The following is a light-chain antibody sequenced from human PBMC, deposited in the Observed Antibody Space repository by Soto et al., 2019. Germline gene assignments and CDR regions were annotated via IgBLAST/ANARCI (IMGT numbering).Light chain of an antibody. CDR3: LSPDGSGTYRI. CDR1: ALPKQY. CDR2: KDS. J-gene: IGLJ2*01. Sequence: SYELTRPPSVSVSPGQTARITCSGHALPKQYAYWYQQKPGQAPVLVIYKDSERPSGIPERFSASSSGTTVTLTISGVQAEDEVDNYCLSPDGSGTYRIFGGGTMLTVL. V-gene: IGLV3-25*03.